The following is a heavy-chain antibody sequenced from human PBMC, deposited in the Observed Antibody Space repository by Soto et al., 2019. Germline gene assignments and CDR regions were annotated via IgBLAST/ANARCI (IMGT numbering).Heavy chain of an antibody. Sequence: EVQLVESGGGLVKPGGSLRLSWAASGFTFSSYSMNWVRQAPGKGLEWVSSISSSSSYIYYADSVRGRFTISRDNAKNSLYLQMNSLRAEDTAVYYCARVERAYCGGDCYDYWGQGTLVTVSS. CDR2: ISSSSSYI. J-gene: IGHJ4*02. D-gene: IGHD2-21*01. CDR3: ARVERAYCGGDCYDY. V-gene: IGHV3-21*01. CDR1: GFTFSSYS.